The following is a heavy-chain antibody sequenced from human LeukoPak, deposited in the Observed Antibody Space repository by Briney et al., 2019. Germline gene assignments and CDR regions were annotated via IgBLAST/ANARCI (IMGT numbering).Heavy chain of an antibody. V-gene: IGHV4-34*01. CDR2: INHSGGT. J-gene: IGHJ6*02. CDR1: GGSFSGYY. CDR3: ARVVLGPGYSYGYYYYYGMDV. Sequence: SETLSLTCAVYGGSFSGYYWSWIRQPPGKGLEWIGEINHSGGTNYNPSLKSRVTISVDTSKNQFSLKLSSVTAADTAVYYCARVVLGPGYSYGYYYYYGMDVWGQGTTVTVSS. D-gene: IGHD5-18*01.